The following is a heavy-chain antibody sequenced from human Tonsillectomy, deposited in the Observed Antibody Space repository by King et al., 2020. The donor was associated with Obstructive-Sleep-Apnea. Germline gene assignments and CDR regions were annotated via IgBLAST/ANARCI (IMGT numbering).Heavy chain of an antibody. CDR1: GGSIPSSHW. J-gene: IGHJ4*02. Sequence: VQLQESGPGLVKPSGTLSLTCAVSGGSIPSSHWWTWVRQPPGKGLEWIGEIYHSGSTNYNPSLKSRVTISVDRSKKQFSLKLDSVTAADTAVYYCARDKVGYGYIDYWGQGILVTVSS. D-gene: IGHD5-18*01. CDR2: IYHSGST. V-gene: IGHV4-4*02. CDR3: ARDKVGYGYIDY.